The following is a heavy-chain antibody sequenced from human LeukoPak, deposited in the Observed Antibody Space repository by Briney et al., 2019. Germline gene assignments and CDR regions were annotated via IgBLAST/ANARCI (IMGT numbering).Heavy chain of an antibody. CDR2: IKQDGSEK. D-gene: IGHD6-6*01. CDR1: GFTFSSYW. V-gene: IGHV3-7*03. CDR3: ARAPLVTARLFDY. Sequence: GGSLRLSCAASGFTFSSYWMSWVRQAPGKGLEWVANIKQDGSEKYYVDSVKGRFTISRDNAKNSLYPQMNSLRAEDTAVYYCARAPLVTARLFDYWGQGTLVTVSS. J-gene: IGHJ4*02.